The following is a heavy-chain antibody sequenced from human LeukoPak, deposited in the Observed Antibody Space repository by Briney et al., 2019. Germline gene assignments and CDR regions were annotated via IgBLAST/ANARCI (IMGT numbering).Heavy chain of an antibody. J-gene: IGHJ4*02. Sequence: ASVKVSCKVSGYTFTELSMHWVRQAPGKGLERMGGFDPEDGETIYAQKFQGRVTMTEDTSTDTAYMELSSLRSEDTAVYYCATAAGVVPASFDYWGQGTLVTVSS. D-gene: IGHD2-2*01. CDR1: GYTFTELS. CDR2: FDPEDGET. CDR3: ATAAGVVPASFDY. V-gene: IGHV1-24*01.